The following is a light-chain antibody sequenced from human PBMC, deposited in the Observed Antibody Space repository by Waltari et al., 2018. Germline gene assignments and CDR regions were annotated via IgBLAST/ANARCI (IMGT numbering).Light chain of an antibody. CDR2: GPS. CDR1: QSVSSSY. J-gene: IGKJ3*01. V-gene: IGKV3-20*01. Sequence: EMVVTQYPGTSSSSPGERATHTCRTSQSVSSSYLAWYQQTPGQAPRPLIYGPSSRATGIPDRFSGSGSETDFTLTISRLEPEDFAVYYCQQYGSSTGTFGPGTKVDIK. CDR3: QQYGSSTGT.